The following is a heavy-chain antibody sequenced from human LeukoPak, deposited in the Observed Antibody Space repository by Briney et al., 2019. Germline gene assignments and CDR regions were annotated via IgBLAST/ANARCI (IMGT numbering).Heavy chain of an antibody. J-gene: IGHJ4*02. CDR3: ARNRYYYDFSGYYVDY. V-gene: IGHV5-10-1*01. CDR2: IDPSDSYT. D-gene: IGHD3-22*01. Sequence: GESLKISCKGSGYSFSSYWISWVRQMPGKGLEWMGSIDPSDSYTNCSPSFQGHVTISTDKSISTAYLQWSSLRASDTAMYYCARNRYYYDFSGYYVDYWGQGTLVTVSS. CDR1: GYSFSSYW.